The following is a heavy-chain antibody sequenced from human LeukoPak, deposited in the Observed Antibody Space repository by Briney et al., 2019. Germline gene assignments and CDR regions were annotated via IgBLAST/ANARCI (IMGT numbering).Heavy chain of an antibody. J-gene: IGHJ4*02. CDR2: IYSGGST. CDR1: GFTVSSNY. V-gene: IGHV3-66*01. CDR3: ASSPDYYGSGSYYEEGYFDY. Sequence: PGGSLRLSCAAPGFTVSSNYMSWVRQAPGKGLEWVSVIYSGGSTYYADSVKGRFTISRDNSKNTLYLQMNSLRAEDTAVYYCASSPDYYGSGSYYEEGYFDYWGQGTLVTVSS. D-gene: IGHD3-10*01.